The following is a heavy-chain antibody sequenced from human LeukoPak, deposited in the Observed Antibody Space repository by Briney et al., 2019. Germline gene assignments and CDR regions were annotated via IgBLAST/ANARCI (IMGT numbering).Heavy chain of an antibody. CDR1: GFTVSSNY. V-gene: IGHV3-53*01. CDR2: IYSGGST. CDR3: ARDYHDYVWGSYRYRAFDI. D-gene: IGHD3-16*02. J-gene: IGHJ3*02. Sequence: PGGSLRLSCAASGFTVSSNYMSWVRQAPGKGLEWVSVIYSGGSTYYADSVKGRFTISRDNSKNTLYLQMNSLRAEDTAVYYCARDYHDYVWGSYRYRAFDIWGQGTMVTVSS.